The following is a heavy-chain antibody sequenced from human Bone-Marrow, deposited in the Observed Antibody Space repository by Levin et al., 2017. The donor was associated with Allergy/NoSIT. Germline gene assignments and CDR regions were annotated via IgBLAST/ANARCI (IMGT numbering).Heavy chain of an antibody. V-gene: IGHV3-23*01. J-gene: IGHJ6*02. CDR1: GFTFSSYA. Sequence: PGESLKISCAASGFTFSSYAMSWVRQAPGKGLEWVSAISGSGGSTYYADSVKGRFTISRDNSKNTLYLQMNSLRAEDTAVYYCACTVTTNYYYYGMDVWGQGTTVTVSS. CDR3: ACTVTTNYYYYGMDV. CDR2: ISGSGGST. D-gene: IGHD4-17*01.